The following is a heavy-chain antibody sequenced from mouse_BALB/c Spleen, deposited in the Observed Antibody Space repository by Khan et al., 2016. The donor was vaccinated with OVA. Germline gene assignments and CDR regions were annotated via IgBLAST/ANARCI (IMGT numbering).Heavy chain of an antibody. CDR1: GFSLSRYN. CDR2: IWGGGGT. V-gene: IGHV2-6-4*01. J-gene: IGHJ4*01. CDR3: ARSYYRYDGYYAMDY. D-gene: IGHD2-14*01. Sequence: QMQLEESGPGLVAPSQSLSITCTVSGFSLSRYNIHWVRQPLGKGLEWLGMIWGGGGTDYNSTLKSRLSISKDNSKSQVFLKMNSLQTDDTAMYYCARSYYRYDGYYAMDYWVQGTSVTVSS.